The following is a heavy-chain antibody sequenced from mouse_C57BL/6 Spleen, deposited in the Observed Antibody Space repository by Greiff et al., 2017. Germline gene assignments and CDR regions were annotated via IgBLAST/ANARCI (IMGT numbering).Heavy chain of an antibody. CDR3: ASYYYGSSGVYFDY. V-gene: IGHV14-2*01. J-gene: IGHJ2*01. Sequence: EVKLQQSGAELVKPGASVKLSCTASGFNIKDYYMHWVKQRTEQGLEWIGRIDPEDGETKYAPQFQGKATITADPPSNTSYLQLSSLTSEDPAVFYSASYYYGSSGVYFDYWGQGTALTVSS. CDR2: IDPEDGET. D-gene: IGHD1-1*01. CDR1: GFNIKDYY.